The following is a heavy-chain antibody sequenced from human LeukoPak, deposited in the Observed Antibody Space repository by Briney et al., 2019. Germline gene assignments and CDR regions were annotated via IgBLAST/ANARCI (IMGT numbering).Heavy chain of an antibody. J-gene: IGHJ4*02. CDR2: INHSGST. D-gene: IGHD4-17*01. Sequence: PSETLSLTCAVYGGSFSGYYWSWIRQPPGKGLEWIGEINHSGSTNYNPSLKSRVTISVDTSKNQFSLKLSSVTAADTAVYYCARGWDRDYGDYGGFDYWGQGTLVTVSS. CDR1: GGSFSGYY. V-gene: IGHV4-34*01. CDR3: ARGWDRDYGDYGGFDY.